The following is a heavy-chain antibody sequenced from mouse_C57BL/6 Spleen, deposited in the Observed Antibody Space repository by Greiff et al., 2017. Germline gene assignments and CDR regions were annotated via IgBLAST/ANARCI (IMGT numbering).Heavy chain of an antibody. CDR2: IYTGSGNT. CDR3: ARRDYGSNWYFEV. D-gene: IGHD1-1*01. V-gene: IGHV1-76*01. J-gene: IGHJ1*03. Sequence: VQLLQSGAELVRPGASVKLSCKASGYTFTDYYINWVQQRPGKGLEWIARIYTGSGNTYYNEKLKGKATLTAEKSSSTAYMQLSNLTSEDSAVYFSARRDYGSNWYFEVWGTGTTVTVSS. CDR1: GYTFTDYY.